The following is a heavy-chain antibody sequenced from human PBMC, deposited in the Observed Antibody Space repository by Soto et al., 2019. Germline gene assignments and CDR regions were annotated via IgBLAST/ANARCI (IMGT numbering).Heavy chain of an antibody. Sequence: ESLKISCKGSGYSFTSYWISLVLHMPGKGLEWMGRIDPSDSYTNYSPSFQGHVTISADKSISTAYLQWSSLKASDTAMYYCARLGYSYGPYYYYGMDVWGQGTTVTVSS. J-gene: IGHJ6*02. CDR1: GYSFTSYW. V-gene: IGHV5-10-1*01. CDR2: IDPSDSYT. CDR3: ARLGYSYGPYYYYGMDV. D-gene: IGHD5-18*01.